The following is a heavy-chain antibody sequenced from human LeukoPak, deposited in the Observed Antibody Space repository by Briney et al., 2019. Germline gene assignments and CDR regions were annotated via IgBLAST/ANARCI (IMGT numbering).Heavy chain of an antibody. D-gene: IGHD6-13*01. CDR2: ISAYNGNT. V-gene: IGHV1-18*01. CDR3: ARVPAAIAAAGTIRRRNWFDP. Sequence: ASVKVSCKASGYTFTRYGISWVRQAPGQGLEWMGWISAYNGNTNYAQKLQGRVTMTTDTSTSTAYMELRSLRSDDTAVYYCARVPAAIAAAGTIRRRNWFDPWGQGTLVTVSS. CDR1: GYTFTRYG. J-gene: IGHJ5*02.